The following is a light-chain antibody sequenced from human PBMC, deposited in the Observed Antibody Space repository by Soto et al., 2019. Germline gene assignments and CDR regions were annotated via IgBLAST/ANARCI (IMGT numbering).Light chain of an antibody. Sequence: EIVLTQSPATLSLSPGERATLSCRASQNVANYLDWYQQKPGQAPRLLIYESSNRATGIAARFSGSGSGTDFTLTISSLEPEDFAFYYCQHYNTWPWTFGQGTKVDIK. V-gene: IGKV3-11*01. CDR2: ESS. CDR3: QHYNTWPWT. J-gene: IGKJ1*01. CDR1: QNVANY.